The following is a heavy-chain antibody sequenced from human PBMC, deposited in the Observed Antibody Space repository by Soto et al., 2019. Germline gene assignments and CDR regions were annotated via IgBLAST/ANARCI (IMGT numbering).Heavy chain of an antibody. CDR3: ARSQGGSSSLDIYYYYYYGMDG. J-gene: IGHJ6*02. CDR1: GGTFSSYA. CDR2: IIPIFGTA. D-gene: IGHD2-15*01. Sequence: QVQLVQSGAEVKKPGSSVKVSCKAPGGTFSSYAISWVRQAPGQGLEWMGGIIPIFGTANYAQKFQGRVTITADESTSTRYMELSSLRSEDTAVYYCARSQGGSSSLDIYYYYYYGMDGWGQGTTVTVSS. V-gene: IGHV1-69*01.